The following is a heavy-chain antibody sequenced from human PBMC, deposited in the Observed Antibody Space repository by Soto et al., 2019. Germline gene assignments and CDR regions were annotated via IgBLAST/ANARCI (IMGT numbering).Heavy chain of an antibody. CDR1: GGSIISYY. CDR2: IYYSGST. V-gene: IGHV4-59*12. J-gene: IGHJ4*01. CDR3: ARNPTPGVSDIDD. D-gene: IGHD1-26*01. Sequence: SVTLSLTCTVSGGSIISYYWSWIRQPPGKGLEWIGYIYYSGSTNYNPSLKSRVTISVDTSKNQFSLKLSSVTAADTAVYYCARNPTPGVSDIDDWGHGTLVTVSS.